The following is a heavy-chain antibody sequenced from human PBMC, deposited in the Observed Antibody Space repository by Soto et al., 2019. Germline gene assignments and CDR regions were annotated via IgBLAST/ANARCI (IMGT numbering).Heavy chain of an antibody. CDR1: GYTFTSYD. V-gene: IGHV1-8*01. CDR3: ARGLKRYYYGSGSYYNAFDY. Sequence: QVQLVQSGAEVKKPGASVKVSCKASGYTFTSYDINWVRQATGQGLGWMGWMTPNSGNTGYAQKFQGRVTMTRNTSISTAYMELSSLRSEDTAVYYCARGLKRYYYGSGSYYNAFDYWGQGTLVTVSS. CDR2: MTPNSGNT. J-gene: IGHJ4*02. D-gene: IGHD3-10*01.